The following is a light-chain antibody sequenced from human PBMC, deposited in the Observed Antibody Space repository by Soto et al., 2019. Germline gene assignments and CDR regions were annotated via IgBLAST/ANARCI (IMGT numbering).Light chain of an antibody. V-gene: IGKV3-20*01. Sequence: EIVLTQSPGTLSLSPGERATLSCRASQSVASAYLAWYQHKPGQAPRLLIYGASSRATGIPDRISGSGSGTDFTLTISRLEPEDFAVYYCQQYGSSRWTFGQGTKVEAK. CDR3: QQYGSSRWT. J-gene: IGKJ1*01. CDR1: QSVASAY. CDR2: GAS.